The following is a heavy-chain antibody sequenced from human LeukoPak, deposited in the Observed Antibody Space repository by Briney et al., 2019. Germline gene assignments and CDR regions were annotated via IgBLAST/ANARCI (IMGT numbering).Heavy chain of an antibody. D-gene: IGHD6-19*01. Sequence: SETLSLTCTVSGGSISSYYWSWIRQPPGKGLEWIGYIYYSGSTNYNPSLKSRVTISVDTSKNQFSLKLSSVTAADTAVYYCARRDSSGWYYFDYWGQGTLVTVSS. V-gene: IGHV4-59*01. CDR3: ARRDSSGWYYFDY. J-gene: IGHJ4*02. CDR1: GGSISSYY. CDR2: IYYSGST.